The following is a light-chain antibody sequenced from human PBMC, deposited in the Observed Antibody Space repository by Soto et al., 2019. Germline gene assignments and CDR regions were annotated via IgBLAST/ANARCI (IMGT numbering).Light chain of an antibody. V-gene: IGLV2-14*01. Sequence: QSALTQPASVSGSPGQSITVSCTGTSSDVGGYNSISWYQQHPGKAPKLMIYDVTNRPSGVSNRFSGSKSGNTASLTISGLQAEDDADYYCSSYASSSPPSYVFGTGTKLTVL. CDR1: SSDVGGYNS. CDR2: DVT. CDR3: SSYASSSPPSYV. J-gene: IGLJ1*01.